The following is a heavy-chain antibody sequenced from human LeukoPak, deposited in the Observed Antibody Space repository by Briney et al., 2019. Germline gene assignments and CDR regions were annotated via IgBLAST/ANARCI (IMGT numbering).Heavy chain of an antibody. CDR1: GGTFSSYA. Sequence: ASVKVSCKASGGTFSSYAISWVRQAPGQGLEWMGGIIPIFGTANYAQEFQGRVTITADESTSTAYMELSSLRSEDTAVYYCARLEITTVTTSDYWGQGTLVTVSS. J-gene: IGHJ4*02. CDR3: ARLEITTVTTSDY. CDR2: IIPIFGTA. V-gene: IGHV1-69*13. D-gene: IGHD4-17*01.